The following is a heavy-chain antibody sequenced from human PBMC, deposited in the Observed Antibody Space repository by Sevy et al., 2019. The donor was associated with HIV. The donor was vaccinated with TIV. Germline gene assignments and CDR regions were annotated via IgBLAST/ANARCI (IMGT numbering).Heavy chain of an antibody. D-gene: IGHD4-17*01. Sequence: SETLSLTCAVSGGSISSGAYSWNWIRQPPGKGLEWIGYIFHTGNTYYNPSRKSRVTISVDRPRNQFSLDLTSVTAADTAVYYCARDGGTVTTPGCFDFWGQGTLVTVSS. CDR2: IFHTGNT. J-gene: IGHJ3*01. CDR1: GGSISSGAYS. CDR3: ARDGGTVTTPGCFDF. V-gene: IGHV4-30-2*01.